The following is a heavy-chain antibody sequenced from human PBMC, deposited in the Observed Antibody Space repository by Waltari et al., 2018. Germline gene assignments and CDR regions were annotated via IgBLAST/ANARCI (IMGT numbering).Heavy chain of an antibody. Sequence: EVKLLESGGGFVQRGGYLRLSCADAGFTFSTYAKRRVLHAPGKGLEWFSASSGIGDNTFYLDSVKGRFTISRDNSKNTLYLQMNSLRAEDTAVYYCAKHLTLVRGIGPHFDYWVQGTLVTVSS. V-gene: IGHV3-23*01. J-gene: IGHJ4*02. CDR3: AKHLTLVRGIGPHFDY. CDR1: GFTFSTYA. D-gene: IGHD3-10*01. CDR2: SSGIGDNT.